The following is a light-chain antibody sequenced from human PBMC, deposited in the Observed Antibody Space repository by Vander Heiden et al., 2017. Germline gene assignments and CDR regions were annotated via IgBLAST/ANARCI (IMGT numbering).Light chain of an antibody. CDR1: QSISSW. V-gene: IGKV1-5*01. CDR2: DAS. Sequence: DIQMTQSPSTLSASVGDRVTITCRVSQSISSWLAWYQQKPGKAPKLLIYDASSLESGVPSRFSGSGSGTEFTLTISSLHPDDFATYYCQQDNSYSKTFGQGTKVEIK. J-gene: IGKJ1*01. CDR3: QQDNSYSKT.